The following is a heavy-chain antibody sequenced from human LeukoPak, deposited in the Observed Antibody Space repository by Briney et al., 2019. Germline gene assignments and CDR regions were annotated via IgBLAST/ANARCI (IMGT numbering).Heavy chain of an antibody. CDR2: IDYTGST. CDR3: ARKSPVPISPFDY. Sequence: SETLSLTCTVSGGSFRSHQWNWLRQPPGKGLEWIGYIDYTGSTNYNPSLESRVAISVDTSKNQFSLKLNSVTAADTAVYFCARKSPVPISPFDYWGQGTLVTVSA. J-gene: IGHJ4*02. V-gene: IGHV4-59*08. D-gene: IGHD4-17*01. CDR1: GGSFRSHQ.